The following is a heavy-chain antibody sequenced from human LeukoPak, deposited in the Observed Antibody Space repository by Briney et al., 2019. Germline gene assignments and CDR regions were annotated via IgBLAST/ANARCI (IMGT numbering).Heavy chain of an antibody. D-gene: IGHD1-14*01. V-gene: IGHV1-69*05. CDR3: ARSNNLKQYSYYYYMDV. J-gene: IGHJ6*03. CDR1: GGTFSSYA. CDR2: IIPIFGTA. Sequence: SVKVSCKASGGTFSSYAISWVRQAPGQGLEWMGGIIPIFGTANYAQKFQGRVTITTDESTSTAYMELSSLRSEDTAVYYCARSNNLKQYSYYYYMDVWGKGTTVTVSS.